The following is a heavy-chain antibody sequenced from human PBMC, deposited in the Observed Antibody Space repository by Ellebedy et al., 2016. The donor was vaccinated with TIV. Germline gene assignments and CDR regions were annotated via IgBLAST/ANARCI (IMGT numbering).Heavy chain of an antibody. D-gene: IGHD2-15*01. Sequence: SETLSLTCAVYGGSFSGYYWSWIRQPPGKGLEWIGEINHSGSTKYNPSLKSRVTMSVGTSKNQFSLKLSSVTAADTAVYYCARRGGRYCSGGSCYVNYFDYWGQGTLVTVSS. J-gene: IGHJ4*02. V-gene: IGHV4-34*01. CDR1: GGSFSGYY. CDR3: ARRGGRYCSGGSCYVNYFDY. CDR2: INHSGST.